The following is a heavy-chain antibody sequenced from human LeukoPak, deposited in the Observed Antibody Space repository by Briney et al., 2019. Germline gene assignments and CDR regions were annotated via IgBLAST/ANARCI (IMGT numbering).Heavy chain of an antibody. J-gene: IGHJ4*02. Sequence: SETLSLTCAVYGGSFSGYYWSWIRQPPGKGLEWIGYIYYSGSTNYNPSLKSRVTISVDTSKNQFSLKLSSVTAADTAVYYCARGGFYYDSSGYSLYYFDYWGQGTLVTVSS. CDR1: GGSFSGYY. V-gene: IGHV4-59*01. CDR3: ARGGFYYDSSGYSLYYFDY. D-gene: IGHD3-22*01. CDR2: IYYSGST.